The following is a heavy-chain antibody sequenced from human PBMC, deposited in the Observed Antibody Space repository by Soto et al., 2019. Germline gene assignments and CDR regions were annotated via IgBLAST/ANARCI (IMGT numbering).Heavy chain of an antibody. D-gene: IGHD6-19*01. J-gene: IGHJ5*02. Sequence: EVQLVESGGGLVQPGGSLRLSCAASGFTFSSYEMNWVRRAPGKGLEWVSYITSSGDPMYYADSVKGRFTISRDNAKNSLYLQMNYLRAEDAAVYYCARGAGIGWYGGSNWFDPWGQGTLVTVSS. V-gene: IGHV3-48*03. CDR2: ITSSGDPM. CDR1: GFTFSSYE. CDR3: ARGAGIGWYGGSNWFDP.